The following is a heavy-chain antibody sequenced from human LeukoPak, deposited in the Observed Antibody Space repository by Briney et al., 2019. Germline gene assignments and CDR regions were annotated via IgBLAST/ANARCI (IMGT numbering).Heavy chain of an antibody. CDR3: ARSNYDFWSGYLVDYYYYGMDV. D-gene: IGHD3-3*01. J-gene: IGHJ6*02. Sequence: ASVKVSCKASGYTFTSYGISWVRQAPGQGLEWMGRISAYNGNANYAQKLQGRVTMTTDTSTSTAYMELRSLRSDDTAVYYCARSNYDFWSGYLVDYYYYGMDVWGQGTTVTVSS. CDR2: ISAYNGNA. CDR1: GYTFTSYG. V-gene: IGHV1-18*01.